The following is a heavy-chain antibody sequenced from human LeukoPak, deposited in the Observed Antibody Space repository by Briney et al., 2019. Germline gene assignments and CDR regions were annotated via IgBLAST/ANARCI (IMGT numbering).Heavy chain of an antibody. CDR1: GFTFSSYA. J-gene: IGHJ1*01. V-gene: IGHV3-23*01. D-gene: IGHD6-13*01. CDR3: AKDRAAGLRGYFQH. Sequence: GGSLRLSCSASGFTFSSYAMSWVRQAPGKGLEGVSAICGSCGSTYNADSVKGRFTISRDNSKNTMYLQMNSLRGDDKAVYYCAKDRAAGLRGYFQHWGQGTLVTVSS. CDR2: ICGSCGST.